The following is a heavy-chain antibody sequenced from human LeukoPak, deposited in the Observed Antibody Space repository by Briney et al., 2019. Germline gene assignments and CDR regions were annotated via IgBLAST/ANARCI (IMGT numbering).Heavy chain of an antibody. V-gene: IGHV3-48*03. CDR2: ISSSGSTI. D-gene: IGHD3-10*01. CDR1: GFTFSTHE. CDR3: ARGLWFGELSLGY. Sequence: PGGSLRLSCAASGFTFSTHELNWVRQAPGKGLEWVSYISSSGSTIYYAHSVKGRFTISRDNAKNSLYLQMNSLRAEDTAVYYCARGLWFGELSLGYWGQGTLVTVSS. J-gene: IGHJ4*02.